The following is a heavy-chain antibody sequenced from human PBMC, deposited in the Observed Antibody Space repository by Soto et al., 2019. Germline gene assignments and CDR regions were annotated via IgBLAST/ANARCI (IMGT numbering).Heavy chain of an antibody. Sequence: QVQLVQSGAEVKKPGSSVKVSCKASGGTFSSYAISWVRQAPGQGREWMGGIIPIFGTANYAQKFQGRVTITAYKSTSTAYMELSSLRSEDTAVYYCAREMVRGATNYGMDVWGQGTTVTVSS. CDR2: IIPIFGTA. J-gene: IGHJ6*02. D-gene: IGHD3-10*01. CDR3: AREMVRGATNYGMDV. CDR1: GGTFSSYA. V-gene: IGHV1-69*06.